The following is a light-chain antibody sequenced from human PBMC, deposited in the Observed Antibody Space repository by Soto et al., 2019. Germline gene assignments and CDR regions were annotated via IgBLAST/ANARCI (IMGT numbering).Light chain of an antibody. V-gene: IGLV2-8*01. CDR2: EVS. Sequence: QSVLTQPPSASGSPGQSVTISCTGTSSDVGIYSYVSWYQQHPGKAPKLMIYEVSKRPSGVPDRFSGSKSGNTASLTVSGLQAEDEADYYCSSSAGSNKAVFGGGTKVTVL. CDR1: SSDVGIYSY. CDR3: SSSAGSNKAV. J-gene: IGLJ2*01.